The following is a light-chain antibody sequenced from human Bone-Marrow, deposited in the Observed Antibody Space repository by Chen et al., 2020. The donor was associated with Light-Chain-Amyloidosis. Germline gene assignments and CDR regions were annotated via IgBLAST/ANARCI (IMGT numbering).Light chain of an antibody. Sequence: DIQMPQSPSSLSASVGDRLTITFQASPYISHDLNLYPPKPWKAPKLLSYAASDLQTGVPSRFRGRGSGTGFTFPISSLKPEDIATYYCQQHDNLPYTFGQGTKLEIK. CDR3: QQHDNLPYT. CDR2: AAS. CDR1: PYISHD. V-gene: IGKV1-33*01. J-gene: IGKJ2*01.